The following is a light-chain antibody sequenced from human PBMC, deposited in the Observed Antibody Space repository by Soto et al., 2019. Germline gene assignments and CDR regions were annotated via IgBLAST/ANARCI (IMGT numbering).Light chain of an antibody. V-gene: IGKV1-33*01. Sequence: DIQMTQSPSTLSASVGDRVTITGQASQDITNYLNWYQQKPGRAPKLLIYDASNLKTGVPSRFSGGGSGTDFTFTISRLQPDDIATYFCQHYNSLPFTFGQGTKLEMK. CDR3: QHYNSLPFT. J-gene: IGKJ2*01. CDR1: QDITNY. CDR2: DAS.